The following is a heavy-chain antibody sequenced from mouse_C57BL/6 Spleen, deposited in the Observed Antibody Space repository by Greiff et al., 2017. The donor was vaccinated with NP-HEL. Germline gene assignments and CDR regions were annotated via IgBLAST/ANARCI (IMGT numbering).Heavy chain of an antibody. CDR1: GFTFSDYG. CDR3: AREGRAKRGRGDY. D-gene: IGHD4-1*01. Sequence: EVMLVESGGGLVKPGGSLKLSCAASGFTFSDYGMHWVRQAPEKGLEWVAYISSGSSTIYYADTVKGRFTISRDNAKNTLFLQMTSLRSEDTAMYYCAREGRAKRGRGDYWGQGTTLTVSS. J-gene: IGHJ2*01. V-gene: IGHV5-17*01. CDR2: ISSGSSTI.